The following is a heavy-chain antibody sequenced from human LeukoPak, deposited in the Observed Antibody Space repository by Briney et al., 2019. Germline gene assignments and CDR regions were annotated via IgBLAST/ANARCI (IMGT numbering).Heavy chain of an antibody. V-gene: IGHV3-23*01. CDR1: GFTFSSYG. CDR2: ISGSGGST. CDR3: AKDRQRGNYFRNYYYYMDV. Sequence: GGTLRLSCAASGFTFSSYGMSWVRQAPGKGLEWASAISGSGGSTYYADSVKGRFTISRDNSKNTVYLQMNSLRVDDTAVYCCAKDRQRGNYFRNYYYYMDVWGKGTTVTVSS. J-gene: IGHJ6*03. D-gene: IGHD1-26*01.